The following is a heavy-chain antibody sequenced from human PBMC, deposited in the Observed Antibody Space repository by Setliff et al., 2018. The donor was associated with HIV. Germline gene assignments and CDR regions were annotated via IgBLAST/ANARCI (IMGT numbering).Heavy chain of an antibody. Sequence: SETLSLTCSVSGGSIDNNKYYWTWIRQPPGQGLEWIGYVYDSGTTQYNPSLESRVTISLHTSKNHFSLKLNSVTAADTAVYYCARVRLRVPPSIFDYWGMGSLVTVSS. J-gene: IGHJ4*02. CDR1: GGSIDNNKYY. V-gene: IGHV4-61*03. CDR3: ARVRLRVPPSIFDY. CDR2: VYDSGTT. D-gene: IGHD2-2*01.